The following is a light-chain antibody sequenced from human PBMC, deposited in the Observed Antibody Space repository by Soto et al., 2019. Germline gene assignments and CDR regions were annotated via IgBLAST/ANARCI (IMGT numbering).Light chain of an antibody. CDR2: EVN. V-gene: IGLV2-8*01. Sequence: QSALTQPASLSGSPGQSITISCTGTSSDIGAYDYVSWFQQHPGKAPKLMISEVNNRPSGVPDRFSCSKSGNTASLTVSGLQAEDEADYYCSSYAGSSNVFGTGTKLTVL. J-gene: IGLJ1*01. CDR3: SSYAGSSNV. CDR1: SSDIGAYDY.